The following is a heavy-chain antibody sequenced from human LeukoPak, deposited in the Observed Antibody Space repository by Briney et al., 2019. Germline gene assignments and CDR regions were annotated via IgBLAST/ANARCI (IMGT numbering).Heavy chain of an antibody. CDR1: GFTFGSFA. CDR3: AKDSYSSSWYYFDY. Sequence: GGPLRLSCSASGFTFGSFAMHWVRQAPGKGLEYVSAITGNGVGTYYADSVKGRFTISRDNSKNTLYLQMSSLRTEDTAVYYCAKDSYSSSWYYFDYWGQGTLVTVSS. J-gene: IGHJ4*02. D-gene: IGHD6-13*01. CDR2: ITGNGVGT. V-gene: IGHV3-64D*06.